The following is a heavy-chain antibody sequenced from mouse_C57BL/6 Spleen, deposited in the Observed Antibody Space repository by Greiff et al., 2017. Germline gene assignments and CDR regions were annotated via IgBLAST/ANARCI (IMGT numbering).Heavy chain of an antibody. CDR3: ARYSNRRGYYAMDY. Sequence: VKLQESGPELVKPGASVKISCKASGYAFSSSWMNWVKQRPGKGLEWIGRIYPGDGDTNYNGKFKGKATLTADKSSSTAYMQLSSLTSEDSAVYFCARYSNRRGYYAMDYWGQGTSVTVSS. V-gene: IGHV1-82*01. CDR2: IYPGDGDT. J-gene: IGHJ4*01. CDR1: GYAFSSSW. D-gene: IGHD2-5*01.